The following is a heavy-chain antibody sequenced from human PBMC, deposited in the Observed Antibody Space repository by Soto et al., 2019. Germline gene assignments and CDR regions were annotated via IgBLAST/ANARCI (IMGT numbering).Heavy chain of an antibody. CDR1: GFTFSSYG. CDR3: ARDTYSSSWFPQYFDY. V-gene: IGHV3-33*01. CDR2: IWYDGSNK. J-gene: IGHJ4*02. Sequence: QVQLVESGGGVVQPGRSLRLSCAASGFTFSSYGMHWVRQAPGKGLEWVAVIWYDGSNKYYEDSVKGRFTISRDNSKNTLYLQKNSLRAEDTAVYYCARDTYSSSWFPQYFDYWGQGPLVPVSS. D-gene: IGHD6-13*01.